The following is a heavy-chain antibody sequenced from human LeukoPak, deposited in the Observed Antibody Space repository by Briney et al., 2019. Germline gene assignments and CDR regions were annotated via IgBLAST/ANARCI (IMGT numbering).Heavy chain of an antibody. CDR3: ARQPYMLGAYYFDF. D-gene: IGHD1-26*01. Sequence: SETLSLTCSVSGGSMTRHYWSWIRQPPGKGLEWIAYVFYSGDTNYNPSLTSRVTISVATSKNQCSLKLDSGTAAATAVYFCARQPYMLGAYYFDFWGQGTLVTVSS. V-gene: IGHV4-59*08. J-gene: IGHJ4*02. CDR2: VFYSGDT. CDR1: GGSMTRHY.